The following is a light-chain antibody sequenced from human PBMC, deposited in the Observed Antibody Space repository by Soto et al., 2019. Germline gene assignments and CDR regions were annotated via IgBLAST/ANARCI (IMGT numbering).Light chain of an antibody. V-gene: IGKV3-20*01. J-gene: IGKJ2*01. CDR3: QQYGSSPPMYT. Sequence: EIVLTQSPGTLSLSPGERATLSCRASQSVSSSYLAWYQQKPGQAPRLLIYGASGRATGIPDRFSGSGSGTDSTLTISRLEPEDFAVYYCQQYGSSPPMYTFGQGTKLEIK. CDR2: GAS. CDR1: QSVSSSY.